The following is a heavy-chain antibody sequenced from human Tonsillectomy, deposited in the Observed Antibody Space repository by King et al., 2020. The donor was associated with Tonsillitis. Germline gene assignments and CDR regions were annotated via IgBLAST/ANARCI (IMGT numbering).Heavy chain of an antibody. J-gene: IGHJ3*02. CDR3: ARHDATGAGAFAI. CDR1: GYSFPTYW. D-gene: IGHD2-15*01. CDR2: IYLGDSDT. Sequence: VQLVQSGAEVKKPGESLKISCKGSGYSFPTYWIGWVRQMPGKGLEWMGIIYLGDSDTRYSPSFQGQVTISADKSISTAYLQWSSLRASDTAMYYCARHDATGAGAFAIWGKGTRVTVSS. V-gene: IGHV5-51*01.